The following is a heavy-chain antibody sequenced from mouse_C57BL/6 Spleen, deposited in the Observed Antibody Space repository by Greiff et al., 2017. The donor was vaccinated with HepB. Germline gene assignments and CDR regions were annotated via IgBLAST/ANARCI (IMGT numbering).Heavy chain of an antibody. J-gene: IGHJ4*01. V-gene: IGHV1-15*01. D-gene: IGHD1-1*01. CDR2: IDPETGGT. CDR3: TRITTVVDYYAMDY. Sequence: VQLQQSGAELVRPGASVTLSCKASGYTFTDYEMHWVKQTPVHGLEWIGAIDPETGGTAYNQKFKGKAILTADKSSSTAYMELRSLTSEDSAVYYCTRITTVVDYYAMDYWGQGTSVTVSS. CDR1: GYTFTDYE.